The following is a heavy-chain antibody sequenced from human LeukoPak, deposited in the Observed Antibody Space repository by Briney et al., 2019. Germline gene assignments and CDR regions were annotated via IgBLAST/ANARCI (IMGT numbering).Heavy chain of an antibody. CDR3: ARGPNDFWSGTRRYYYYYYMDV. V-gene: IGHV4-4*02. CDR2: IYHSGGT. J-gene: IGHJ6*03. CDR1: GGSISSSNW. D-gene: IGHD3-3*01. Sequence: SGTLSLTCAVSGGSISSSNWWSWVRQPPGKGLEWIGEIYHSGGTNYNPSLKSRVTISVDKSKNQFSLKLSSVTAADTAVYYCARGPNDFWSGTRRYYYYYYMDVWGKGTTVTVSS.